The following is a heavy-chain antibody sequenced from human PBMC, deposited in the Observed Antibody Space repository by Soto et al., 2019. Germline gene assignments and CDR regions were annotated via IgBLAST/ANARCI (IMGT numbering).Heavy chain of an antibody. V-gene: IGHV4-39*01. D-gene: IGHD3-22*01. J-gene: IGHJ6*02. Sequence: SGTLSLTCTVSGGSISSSSYYWGWIRQPPGKGLEWIGSIHYSGTTYYNPSLKSRVTISVDTSKNQFSLKLSSVTAADTAVYYCARHYDSSGYYYYYHGMDVWRQGTTVTVSS. CDR3: ARHYDSSGYYYYYHGMDV. CDR2: IHYSGTT. CDR1: GGSISSSSYY.